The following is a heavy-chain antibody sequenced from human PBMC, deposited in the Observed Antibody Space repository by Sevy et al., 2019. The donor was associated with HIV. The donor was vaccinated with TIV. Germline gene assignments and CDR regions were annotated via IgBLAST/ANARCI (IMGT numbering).Heavy chain of an antibody. CDR1: GYTLTDLS. J-gene: IGHJ4*02. Sequence: ASVKVSCKVSGYTLTDLSMHWVRQAPGKGLEWMGGFDPEDGETIYAQKFQGRVTMTEDTSTDTAYMELSSLRSEDTAVYYCATVPPNYDFWSGYWKYYFDYWGQGTLVTVSS. D-gene: IGHD3-3*01. CDR2: FDPEDGET. CDR3: ATVPPNYDFWSGYWKYYFDY. V-gene: IGHV1-24*01.